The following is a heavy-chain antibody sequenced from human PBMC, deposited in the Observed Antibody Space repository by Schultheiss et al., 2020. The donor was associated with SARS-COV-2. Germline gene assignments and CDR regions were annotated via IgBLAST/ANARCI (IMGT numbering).Heavy chain of an antibody. CDR2: ISPYTGYT. CDR3: ARTSVYYFGMDV. Sequence: ASVKVSCKASRGTFSIYTISWVRQAPGQGLEWVGWISPYTGYTNSAQDFKGRVTLTTDTSTSTAYMELRSLRSDDTAVYYCARTSVYYFGMDVWGQGTTVTVSS. V-gene: IGHV1-18*01. J-gene: IGHJ6*02. CDR1: RGTFSIYT.